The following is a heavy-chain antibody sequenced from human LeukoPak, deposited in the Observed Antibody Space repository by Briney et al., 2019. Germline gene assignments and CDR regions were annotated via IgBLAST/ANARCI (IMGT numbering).Heavy chain of an antibody. V-gene: IGHV4-34*01. CDR1: GGSFSGYY. D-gene: IGHD2-21*02. J-gene: IGHJ4*02. Sequence: SETLSLTCAVYGGSFSGYYWSWIRQPPGKGLEWIGEINHSGSTYYNPSLKSRVTISVDTSKNQFSLKLSSVTAADTAVYYCARHPAYCGGDCYSELGYFDYWGQGTLVTVSS. CDR3: ARHPAYCGGDCYSELGYFDY. CDR2: INHSGST.